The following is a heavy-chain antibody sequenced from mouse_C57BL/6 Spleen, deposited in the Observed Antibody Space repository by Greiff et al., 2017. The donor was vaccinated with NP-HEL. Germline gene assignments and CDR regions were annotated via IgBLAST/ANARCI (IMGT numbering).Heavy chain of an antibody. D-gene: IGHD1-1*01. CDR3: ARGGSRPGWYFDV. CDR2: IYPGDGDT. V-gene: IGHV1-80*01. J-gene: IGHJ1*03. CDR1: GYAFSSYW. Sequence: QVQLQQSGAELVKPGASVKISCKASGYAFSSYWMNWVKQRPGKGLEWIGQIYPGDGDTNYNGKFKGKATLTADKSSSTAYMQLSSLTSEDSAVYFCARGGSRPGWYFDVWGTGTTVTVSS.